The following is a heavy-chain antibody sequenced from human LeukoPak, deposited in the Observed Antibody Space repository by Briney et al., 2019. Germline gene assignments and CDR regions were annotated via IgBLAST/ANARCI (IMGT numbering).Heavy chain of an antibody. J-gene: IGHJ6*02. CDR3: SRHGHSTAYYGVDV. V-gene: IGHV4-59*08. Sequence: SETLSLTCNVSGGSISSYYWSWIRQPPGKGLEWIGDIYSSGSTNYNPSLESRVTMSVDTCKNQFSLRLTSVTAADTAVYYCSRHGHSTAYYGVDVWGQGTTVTVSS. CDR2: IYSSGST. D-gene: IGHD5-18*01. CDR1: GGSISSYY.